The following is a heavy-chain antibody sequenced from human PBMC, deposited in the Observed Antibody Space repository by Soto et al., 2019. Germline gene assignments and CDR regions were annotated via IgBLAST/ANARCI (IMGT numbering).Heavy chain of an antibody. CDR3: ARVTIYYYDSSGYPTPGPPQYYFDY. CDR2: IYYSGST. D-gene: IGHD3-22*01. J-gene: IGHJ4*02. CDR1: GGSISSGDYY. V-gene: IGHV4-30-4*01. Sequence: SETLSLTCTVSGGSISSGDYYWSWIRQPPGKGLEWIGYIYYSGSTYYNPSLKSRVTISVDTSKNQFSLKLSSVTAADTAVYYCARVTIYYYDSSGYPTPGPPQYYFDYWGQGTLVTVSS.